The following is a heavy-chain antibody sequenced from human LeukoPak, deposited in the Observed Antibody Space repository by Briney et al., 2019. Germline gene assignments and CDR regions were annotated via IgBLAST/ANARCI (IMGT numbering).Heavy chain of an antibody. CDR1: GYTFTSYA. D-gene: IGHD3-22*01. CDR3: ARRFRDDSSGYYYYFDY. CDR2: INAGNGNT. J-gene: IGHJ4*02. Sequence: GASVKVSCKASGYTFTSYAMHWVRQAPGQRLEWMGWINAGNGNTKYSQKFQGRVTITRDTSASTAYMELRSLRSDDTAVYYCARRFRDDSSGYYYYFDYWGQGTLVTVSS. V-gene: IGHV1-3*01.